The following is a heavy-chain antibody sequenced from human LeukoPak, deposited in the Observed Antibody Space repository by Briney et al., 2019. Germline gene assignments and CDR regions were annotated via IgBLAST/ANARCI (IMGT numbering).Heavy chain of an antibody. V-gene: IGHV3-30*18. Sequence: GGSLRLSCAASGFIFTNFAMHWVRQAPGKGLEWVAVISHDETKKNYVESVKGRFNISRDNSKKIVYLQMNSLTREDTAVYFCAKEWAAGLVFRNYYSGMDVWGQGIMVIVSS. CDR3: AKEWAAGLVFRNYYSGMDV. D-gene: IGHD3-22*01. J-gene: IGHJ6*02. CDR2: ISHDETKK. CDR1: GFIFTNFA.